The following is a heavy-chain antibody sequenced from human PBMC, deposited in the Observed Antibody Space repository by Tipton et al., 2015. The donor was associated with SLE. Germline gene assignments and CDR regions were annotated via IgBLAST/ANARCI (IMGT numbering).Heavy chain of an antibody. D-gene: IGHD3-22*01. V-gene: IGHV3-21*01. Sequence: SLRLSCAASGFTFSSYSMNWVRQAPGKGLEWVSSISSSSSYIYYADSVKGRFTISRDNAKNSLYLQMNSLRAEDTAVYYCARDFRGYDSSGSFDYWGQGTLVTVSS. CDR1: GFTFSSYS. CDR2: ISSSSSYI. J-gene: IGHJ4*02. CDR3: ARDFRGYDSSGSFDY.